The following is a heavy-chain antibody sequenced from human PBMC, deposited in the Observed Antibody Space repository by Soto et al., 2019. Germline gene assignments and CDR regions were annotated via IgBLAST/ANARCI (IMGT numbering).Heavy chain of an antibody. J-gene: IGHJ4*02. Sequence: GGSLRLSCAASGFTFSSYWMHWVRQAPGKGLVWVSRINSAGSSTSYADSVKGRFTISRDNTKNTLYLQMSSLRAEDTAVYYCARGTPYAFGGIIVSLQLDYWGQGTLVTVSS. CDR2: INSAGSST. CDR3: ARGTPYAFGGIIVSLQLDY. D-gene: IGHD3-16*02. CDR1: GFTFSSYW. V-gene: IGHV3-74*01.